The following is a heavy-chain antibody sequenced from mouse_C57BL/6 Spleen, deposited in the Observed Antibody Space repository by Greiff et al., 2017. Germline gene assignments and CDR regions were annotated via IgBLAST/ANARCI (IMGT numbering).Heavy chain of an antibody. CDR1: GYTFTTYP. J-gene: IGHJ2*01. CDR3: ARSDGGGYYVFDY. D-gene: IGHD2-3*01. V-gene: IGHV1-47*01. Sequence: VQVVESGAELVKPGASVKMSCKASGYTFTTYPIEWMKQNHGKSLEWIGNFHPYNDDTKYNEKFKGKATLTVEKSSSTVYLELSRLTSDDSAVYYCARSDGGGYYVFDYWGQGTTLTVSS. CDR2: FHPYNDDT.